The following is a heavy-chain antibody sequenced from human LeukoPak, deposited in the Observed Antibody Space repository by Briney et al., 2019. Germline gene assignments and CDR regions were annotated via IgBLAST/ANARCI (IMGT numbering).Heavy chain of an antibody. Sequence: SETLSLTCTVSGGSISSYYWSWIRQPPGKGLEWIGYIYYSGSTNYNPSLKSRVTISVDTSKNQFSLKLSSVTAADTALYYCSRASSTSYYDYWGQGTLVSVSS. CDR2: IYYSGST. CDR1: GGSISSYY. V-gene: IGHV4-59*08. J-gene: IGHJ4*02. D-gene: IGHD6-19*01. CDR3: SRASSTSYYDY.